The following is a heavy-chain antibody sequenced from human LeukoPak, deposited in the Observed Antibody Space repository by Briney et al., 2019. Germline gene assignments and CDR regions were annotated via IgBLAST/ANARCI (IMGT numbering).Heavy chain of an antibody. CDR2: ISSSSSYI. D-gene: IGHD6-13*01. Sequence: GGXLRLSCAASGFTFSSYSMNWVRQAPGKGLEWVSSISSSSSYIYYADSVKGRFTISRDNAKNSLYMQMNSLRAEDTAVYYCARDPSSSWTSENYFDYWGQGTLVTVSS. CDR3: ARDPSSSWTSENYFDY. J-gene: IGHJ4*02. CDR1: GFTFSSYS. V-gene: IGHV3-21*01.